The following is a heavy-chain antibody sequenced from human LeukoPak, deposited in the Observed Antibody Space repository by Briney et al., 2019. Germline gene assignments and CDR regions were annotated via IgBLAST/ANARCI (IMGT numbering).Heavy chain of an antibody. D-gene: IGHD3-10*01. V-gene: IGHV3-21*04. CDR2: SSSYI. Sequence: SSSYIYYADSVKGRFTISRDNAKNSLYLQMNSLRAEDTAVYYCARGGAVWFGELLYYFDYWGQGTLVTVSS. CDR3: ARGGAVWFGELLYYFDY. J-gene: IGHJ4*02.